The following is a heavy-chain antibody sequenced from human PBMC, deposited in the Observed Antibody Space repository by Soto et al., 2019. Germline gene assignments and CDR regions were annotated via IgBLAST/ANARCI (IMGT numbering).Heavy chain of an antibody. CDR3: ARDFWDY. CDR1: GFTFTAYS. Sequence: EVQLVESGGGLVQPGGSLRLSCAASGFTFTAYSMNWVRQAPGKGLEWVSYISSGSGNIYYADSVKGRFTISRDDAKNSLYLQMNSLRDEDTAVYYCARDFWDYWGQGTVVTVSS. J-gene: IGHJ4*02. V-gene: IGHV3-48*02. D-gene: IGHD3-3*01. CDR2: ISSGSGNI.